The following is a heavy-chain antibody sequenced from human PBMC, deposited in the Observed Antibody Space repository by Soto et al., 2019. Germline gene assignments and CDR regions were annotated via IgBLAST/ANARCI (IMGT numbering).Heavy chain of an antibody. CDR3: ARGRTGYSPFDY. Sequence: QVQLVQSGAEVKKPGSSVKVSCKASGGTFSSYTISWVRQAPGQGLEWMGRIIPILGIANYAQKFQGRVTITADKSTSTAYMELSSLRSEDTAVYYCARGRTGYSPFDYWGQGTLVTVSS. V-gene: IGHV1-69*02. CDR2: IIPILGIA. CDR1: GGTFSSYT. D-gene: IGHD3-9*01. J-gene: IGHJ4*02.